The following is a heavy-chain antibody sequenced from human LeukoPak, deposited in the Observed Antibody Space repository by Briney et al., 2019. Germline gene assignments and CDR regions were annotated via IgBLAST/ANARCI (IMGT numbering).Heavy chain of an antibody. CDR1: GGSISSYY. D-gene: IGHD3-10*01. CDR2: IYTSGST. Sequence: SETLSLTCTVSGGSISSYYWSWIRQPAGKGLEWLGRIYTSGSTNYNPSLKSRVTMSVATSKNQFSLKLSSVTAADTAVYYCAGRVRGVTPEPYFDYWGQGTLVTVSS. V-gene: IGHV4-4*07. CDR3: AGRVRGVTPEPYFDY. J-gene: IGHJ4*02.